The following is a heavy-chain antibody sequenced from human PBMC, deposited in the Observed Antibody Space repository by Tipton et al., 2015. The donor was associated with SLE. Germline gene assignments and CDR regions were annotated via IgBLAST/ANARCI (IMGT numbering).Heavy chain of an antibody. V-gene: IGHV4-59*08. D-gene: IGHD5-24*01. Sequence: TLSLTCSVSGDSVANSYWSWIRQPPGKGLEWIGYINYSGSTNYNPPLKSRLTISVDTSKNQFSLKLSSVTAADTAVYYCARLEGDGYKGYFDYWGQGTLVTVST. J-gene: IGHJ4*02. CDR1: GDSVANSY. CDR2: INYSGST. CDR3: ARLEGDGYKGYFDY.